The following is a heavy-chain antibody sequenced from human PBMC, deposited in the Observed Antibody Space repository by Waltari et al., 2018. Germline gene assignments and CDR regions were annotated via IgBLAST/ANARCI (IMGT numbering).Heavy chain of an antibody. CDR2: ISHSGRT. D-gene: IGHD3-3*01. J-gene: IGHJ6*03. CDR3: ARANTIFGVIRTWYYMDV. Sequence: QVQLQQWGAGLLKPSETLSLTSVVSGGSFSGYYWSWIRQPPGKGLEWIGGISHSGRTNSTPSLKSRVTISLDTSKIQFSLKLRSVTVADTAVYYCARANTIFGVIRTWYYMDVWGKGTPVTVSS. CDR1: GGSFSGYY. V-gene: IGHV4-34*01.